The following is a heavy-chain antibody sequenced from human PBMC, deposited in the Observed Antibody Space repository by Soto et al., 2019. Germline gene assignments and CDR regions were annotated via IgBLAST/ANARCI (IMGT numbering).Heavy chain of an antibody. CDR1: GFTFSDHY. CDR2: TRNKANSYTT. D-gene: IGHD2-15*01. V-gene: IGHV3-72*01. J-gene: IGHJ4*02. Sequence: GGSLRLSCAASGFTFSDHYMDWVRQAPGKGLEWVGRTRNKANSYTTEYAASVKGRFTISRDDSKNSLYLQMNSLKTEDTAVYYCATEVVVEGYWGQGTLVTVSS. CDR3: ATEVVVEGY.